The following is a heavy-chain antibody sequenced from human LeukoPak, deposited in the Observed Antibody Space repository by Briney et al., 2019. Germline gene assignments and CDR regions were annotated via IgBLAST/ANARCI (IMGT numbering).Heavy chain of an antibody. CDR1: GLTFSSYT. J-gene: IGHJ4*02. V-gene: IGHV3-48*01. CDR3: ARDYYGDYYFDY. D-gene: IGHD4-17*01. CDR2: ISSSTSTI. Sequence: GGSLRLSCAASGLTFSSYTMNWVRQAPGKRLEWVSSISSSTSTIHYADSVKGRFTIFRDNAKNSLYLQMNSLRAEDTAVYFCARDYYGDYYFDYWGQGTLVTVSS.